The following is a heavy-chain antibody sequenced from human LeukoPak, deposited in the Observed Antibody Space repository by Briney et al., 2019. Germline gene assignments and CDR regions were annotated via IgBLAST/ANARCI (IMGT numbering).Heavy chain of an antibody. J-gene: IGHJ2*01. CDR3: ARQAVTTRSWFFDL. D-gene: IGHD4-17*01. CDR1: GFTFSSYA. CDR2: ISDSGDTT. V-gene: IGHV3-23*01. Sequence: GGSLRLSCAASGFTFSSYAMRWVRQAPGKGLEWVSPISDSGDTTYFAYSVKGRFTISRDNSKNTLYLQMSSLRAEDTAVYYCARQAVTTRSWFFDLWGRGTLVTVSS.